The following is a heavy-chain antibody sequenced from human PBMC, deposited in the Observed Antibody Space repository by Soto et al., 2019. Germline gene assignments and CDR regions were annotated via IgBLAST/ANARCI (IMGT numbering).Heavy chain of an antibody. Sequence: LRLSCAASGFNFRSYAMSWVRQAPGKGLEWVSAITSSGGSTYYADSVKGRFTISRDDAKKSLYLQMNSLRAEDTAVYYCARVPAASDRTAFYYVSKFFYFDYWGRGTQVTVSS. D-gene: IGHD3-22*01. V-gene: IGHV3-23*01. CDR3: ARVPAASDRTAFYYVSKFFYFDY. J-gene: IGHJ4*02. CDR1: GFNFRSYA. CDR2: ITSSGGST.